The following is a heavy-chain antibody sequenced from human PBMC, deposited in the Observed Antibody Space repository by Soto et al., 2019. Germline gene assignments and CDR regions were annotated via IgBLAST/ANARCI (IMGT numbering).Heavy chain of an antibody. J-gene: IGHJ6*02. V-gene: IGHV1-2*04. Sequence: ASVKVSCKASGYSFTDYHIHWVRQAPGQGLEWLGRINPKSGGTSTAQKFQGWVTMTTDTSISTASMELTRLTSDDTAIYYCARGNSTDCSNGVCSFFYNHDMDVWGQGTTVTVSS. CDR2: INPKSGGT. D-gene: IGHD2-8*01. CDR3: ARGNSTDCSNGVCSFFYNHDMDV. CDR1: GYSFTDYH.